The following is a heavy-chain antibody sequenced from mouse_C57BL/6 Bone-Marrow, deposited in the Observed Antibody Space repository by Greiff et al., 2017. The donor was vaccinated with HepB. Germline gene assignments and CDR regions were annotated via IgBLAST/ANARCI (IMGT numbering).Heavy chain of an antibody. CDR1: GYSFTSYY. Sequence: QVQLQQSGPELVKPGASVKISCKASGYSFTSYYIHWVKQRPGQGLEWIGWIYPGSGNTKYNEKFKGKATLTADTSSSTAYMQLSSLTSEDSAVYYCAPYYYGSSYNAMDYWGQGTSVTVSS. D-gene: IGHD1-1*01. V-gene: IGHV1-66*01. CDR3: APYYYGSSYNAMDY. CDR2: IYPGSGNT. J-gene: IGHJ4*01.